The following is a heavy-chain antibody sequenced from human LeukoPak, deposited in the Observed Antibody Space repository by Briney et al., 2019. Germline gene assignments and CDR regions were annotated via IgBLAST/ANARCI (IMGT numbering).Heavy chain of an antibody. CDR3: ARGQLFN. CDR1: GFTFSRYW. D-gene: IGHD5-18*01. Sequence: GGSLRLSCAASGFTFSRYWMSWVRQAPGKGLEWVANIKQDGSEKYYVDSVKGRFTISRDNAKNSLYLQMNSLRAEDTAVYYCARGQLFNWGQGTLVTVSS. J-gene: IGHJ4*02. CDR2: IKQDGSEK. V-gene: IGHV3-7*03.